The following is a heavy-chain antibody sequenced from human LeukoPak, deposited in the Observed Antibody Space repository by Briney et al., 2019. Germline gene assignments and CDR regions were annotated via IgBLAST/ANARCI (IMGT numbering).Heavy chain of an antibody. CDR1: GYTFTSYD. J-gene: IGHJ6*03. V-gene: IGHV1-8*01. D-gene: IGHD6-6*01. CDR2: MNPNSGNT. Sequence: ASVTVSCKASGYTFTSYDINWVRQATGQGLEWMGWMNPNSGNTGYAQKFQGRVTMTRNTSISTAYMELSSLRSEDTAVYYCARAQYSTYYYYYMDVWGKGTTVTVSS. CDR3: ARAQYSTYYYYYMDV.